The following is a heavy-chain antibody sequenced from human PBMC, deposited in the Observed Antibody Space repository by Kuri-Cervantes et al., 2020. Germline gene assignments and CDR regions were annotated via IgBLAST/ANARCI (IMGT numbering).Heavy chain of an antibody. J-gene: IGHJ4*02. D-gene: IGHD3-10*01. CDR2: IYYSGST. CDR1: Y. V-gene: IGHV4-31*02. CDR3: ARGITMVRGRPPRFDY. Sequence: YWIGWVRQMPGKGLEWIGYIYYSGSTYYNPSLKSRVTISVDTSKNQFSLKLSSVTAADTAVYYCARGITMVRGRPPRFDYWGQGTLVTVSS.